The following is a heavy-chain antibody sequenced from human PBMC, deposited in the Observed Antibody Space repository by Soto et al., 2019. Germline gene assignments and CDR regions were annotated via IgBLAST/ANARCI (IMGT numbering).Heavy chain of an antibody. Sequence: ASVQVSCKASGYTFTSYGITRVRQAAGQGLEWMGWISAYNGNTNYAQKLQGRVTMTTDNSKNTLYLQMNSLRVEDTAVYYCAKDPTSYDSSAQFDSWGQGTLVTVSS. V-gene: IGHV1-18*01. CDR2: ISAYNGNT. CDR3: AKDPTSYDSSAQFDS. CDR1: GYTFTSYG. D-gene: IGHD3-22*01. J-gene: IGHJ4*02.